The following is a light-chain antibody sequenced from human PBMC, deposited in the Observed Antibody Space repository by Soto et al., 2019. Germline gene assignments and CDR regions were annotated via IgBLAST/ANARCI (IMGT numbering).Light chain of an antibody. CDR3: AAWDDSLNGLVV. V-gene: IGLV1-44*01. CDR1: SSNIGSNT. Sequence: QSVLTQPPSASETPGQRVTISCSGSSSNIGSNTVNWYQQLPGTAPKHLIYSNNQRPSGVPDRFSGSKSGTSASLAISGLQSEDEADYYCAAWDDSLNGLVVFGGGTKLTVL. CDR2: SNN. J-gene: IGLJ2*01.